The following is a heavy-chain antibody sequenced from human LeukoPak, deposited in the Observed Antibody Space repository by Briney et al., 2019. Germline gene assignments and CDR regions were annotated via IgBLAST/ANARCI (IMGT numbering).Heavy chain of an antibody. Sequence: SGTLSLTCAVSGGSISSSNWWSWVRQPPGKGLEWIGEVHHSGGTNYNPSLKSRVTISADRSNNRFSLSLNSVTAADTAVYFCARQGSGRAFDIWGQGTMVTVSS. J-gene: IGHJ3*02. CDR2: VHHSGGT. CDR3: ARQGSGRAFDI. V-gene: IGHV4-4*02. CDR1: GGSISSSNW.